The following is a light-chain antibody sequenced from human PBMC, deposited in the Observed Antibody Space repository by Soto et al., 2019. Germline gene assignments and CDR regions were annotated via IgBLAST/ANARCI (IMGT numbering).Light chain of an antibody. Sequence: VLTQSPATLSLSPGETATLFCKASQSVGIYLGWFQQKPGQAPRVLIYDATNRAGGVPDRFSGSGSGTDFTLTISSLQPEDFATYYCQQANSFPPITFGQGTRLEIK. V-gene: IGKV3-11*01. CDR2: DAT. CDR1: QSVGIY. J-gene: IGKJ5*01. CDR3: QQANSFPPIT.